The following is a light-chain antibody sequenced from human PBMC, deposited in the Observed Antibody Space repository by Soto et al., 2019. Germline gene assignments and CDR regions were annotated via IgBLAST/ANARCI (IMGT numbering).Light chain of an antibody. V-gene: IGKV1-27*01. CDR2: AAS. CDR1: QDIRNF. Sequence: DIQMTQSPTSLSASVGDRVTITCRASQDIRNFVAWYQQKPGKAPTLLIYAASTLQSGVTSRFSGSGSGTDFTLTINSLQPEDVATYSCQKYSSVPVFGPGTKVEIK. CDR3: QKYSSVPV. J-gene: IGKJ3*01.